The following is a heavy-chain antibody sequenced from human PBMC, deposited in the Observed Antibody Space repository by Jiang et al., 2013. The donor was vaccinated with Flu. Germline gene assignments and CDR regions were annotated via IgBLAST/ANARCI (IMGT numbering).Heavy chain of an antibody. D-gene: IGHD3-22*01. CDR2: IIPILGIA. CDR1: GGTFSSYA. J-gene: IGHJ3*02. Sequence: KVSCKASGGTFSSYAISWVRQAPGQGLEWMGRIIPILGIANYAQKFQGRVTITADKSTSTAYMELSSLRSEDTAVYYCARDGPYYYDSSGYPSYRGGIAFDIWGQGTMVTVSS. CDR3: ARDGPYYYDSSGYPSYRGGIAFDI. V-gene: IGHV1-69*04.